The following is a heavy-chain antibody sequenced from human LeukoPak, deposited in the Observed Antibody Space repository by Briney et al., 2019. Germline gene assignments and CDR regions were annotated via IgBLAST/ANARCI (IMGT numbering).Heavy chain of an antibody. J-gene: IGHJ4*02. CDR2: INHSGRT. Sequence: SDTLSLTCAVYGGSFSGYYWSWIRQPPGKGLECMGEINHSGRTNYNPSLKSRATISVDTSKNQFSLKLSSVTAADTAVYYCARSIHYDILTGRGSPRYFDYWGQGSLVTVSS. CDR3: ARSIHYDILTGRGSPRYFDY. D-gene: IGHD3-9*01. V-gene: IGHV4-34*01. CDR1: GGSFSGYY.